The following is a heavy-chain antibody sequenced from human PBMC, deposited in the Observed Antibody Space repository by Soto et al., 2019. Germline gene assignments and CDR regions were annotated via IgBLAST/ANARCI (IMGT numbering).Heavy chain of an antibody. J-gene: IGHJ4*02. CDR2: IYDIGSA. CDR3: ARASSSSSAIDY. CDR1: GESISSGGYY. V-gene: IGHV4-31*03. D-gene: IGHD6-6*01. Sequence: QVQLQESGPGLAKPSQTLSLTCTVSGESISSGGYYWSWIRQHPGKGLEWIGYIYDIGSAYYNPSLKSRVSISMDTSKNQFAMRLSSVTAADTAVYYCARASSSSSAIDYWGQGTLITVSS.